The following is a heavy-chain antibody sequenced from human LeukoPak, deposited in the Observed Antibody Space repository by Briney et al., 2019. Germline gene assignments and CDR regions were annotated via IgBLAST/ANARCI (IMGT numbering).Heavy chain of an antibody. D-gene: IGHD3-22*01. CDR3: ARVFYDSSGYNDAFDI. Sequence: GASVKVSCKASGYTFTSYGISWVRQAPGQGLEWMGWISAYNGNTNYARKLQGRVTMTTDTSTSTAYMELRSLRSDDTAVYYCARVFYDSSGYNDAFDIWGQGTMVTVSS. CDR2: ISAYNGNT. CDR1: GYTFTSYG. V-gene: IGHV1-18*01. J-gene: IGHJ3*02.